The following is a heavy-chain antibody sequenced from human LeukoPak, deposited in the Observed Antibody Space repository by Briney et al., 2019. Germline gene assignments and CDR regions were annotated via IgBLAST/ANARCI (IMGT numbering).Heavy chain of an antibody. V-gene: IGHV4-59*11. CDR3: ARVQTYYDFWSGYYTPYYFDY. D-gene: IGHD3-3*01. J-gene: IGHJ4*02. CDR2: IYYSGST. CDR1: GGSISSHY. Sequence: SETLSLTCTVSGGSISSHYWSWIRQSPGKGLEWIGYIYYSGSTNYNTSLKSRVTISVDTSKNQCSLKLSSVTAADTAVYYCARVQTYYDFWSGYYTPYYFDYWSQGTLVTVSS.